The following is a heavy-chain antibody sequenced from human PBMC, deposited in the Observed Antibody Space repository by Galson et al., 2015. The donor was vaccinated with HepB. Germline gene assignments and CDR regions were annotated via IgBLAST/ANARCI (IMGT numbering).Heavy chain of an antibody. D-gene: IGHD4-11*01. CDR1: GFTVSSYY. Sequence: SLRLSCAASGFTVSSYYMNWVRQAPGKGLEWVSIIYSGGVTYYADSVKGRFTISRDHSKNTLYLQMNSLRTEGTAVYYCARDEYSLIPWNYYGMDVWGQGTTVTVSS. V-gene: IGHV3-66*02. CDR3: ARDEYSLIPWNYYGMDV. CDR2: IYSGGVT. J-gene: IGHJ6*02.